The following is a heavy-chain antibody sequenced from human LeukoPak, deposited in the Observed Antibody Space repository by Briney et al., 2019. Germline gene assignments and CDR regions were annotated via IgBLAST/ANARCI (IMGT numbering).Heavy chain of an antibody. D-gene: IGHD5-18*01. V-gene: IGHV3-15*01. CDR2: IKSKTDGGTT. Sequence: PGGSLRLSCAASGFIFSNYEMNWVRQAPGKGLEWVGRIKSKTDGGTTDYAAPVKGRFTISRDDSKNTLYLQMNSLKTEDTAVYYCTQYTYGFFQYWGQGTLVTVSS. J-gene: IGHJ4*02. CDR3: TQYTYGFFQY. CDR1: GFIFSNYE.